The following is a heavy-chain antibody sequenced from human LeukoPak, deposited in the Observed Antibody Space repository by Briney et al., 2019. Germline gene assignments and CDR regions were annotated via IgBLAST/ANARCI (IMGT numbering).Heavy chain of an antibody. Sequence: SETLSLTCTVSGGSISSGNYYWSWIRQHPGKGLEWIGYISYSGSTYYIPSLKSRVTISVDTSKNQFSLKLSSVTAADTAVYYCARSSSSASTAFDYWGQGTLVTVSS. CDR3: ARSSSSASTAFDY. V-gene: IGHV4-31*03. CDR1: GGSISSGNYY. J-gene: IGHJ4*02. D-gene: IGHD6-6*01. CDR2: ISYSGST.